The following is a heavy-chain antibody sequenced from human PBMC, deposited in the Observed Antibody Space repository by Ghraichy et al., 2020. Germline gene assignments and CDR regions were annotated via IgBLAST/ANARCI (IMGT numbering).Heavy chain of an antibody. V-gene: IGHV3-48*03. CDR2: ISSSGSTT. D-gene: IGHD3-22*01. Sequence: GGSLRLSCAASGFTFSSYEMNWVRQAPGKGLEWVSYISSSGSTTYYADSVKGRFTISRDNAKNSLYLQMNSLRAEDTAVYNCARDLYYYDSSGYSAFVSQSYYYYGMDVWGQGTTVTVSS. CDR1: GFTFSSYE. CDR3: ARDLYYYDSSGYSAFVSQSYYYYGMDV. J-gene: IGHJ6*02.